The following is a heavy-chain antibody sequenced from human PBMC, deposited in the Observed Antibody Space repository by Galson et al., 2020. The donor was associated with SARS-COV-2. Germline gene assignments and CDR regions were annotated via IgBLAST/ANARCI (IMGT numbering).Heavy chain of an antibody. V-gene: IGHV3-15*01. CDR1: GFTFSNAW. J-gene: IGHJ4*02. CDR2: IKANTDGRTA. Sequence: GESLKISCVASGFTFSNAWMRWARQAPGKGLEWVGRIKANTDGRTADFAASVEGRFSMSREDSKNVVFLQMNNLKPEDTAVYYCSTGRLMVRGVIVDYWGQGSLVTVSS. CDR3: STGRLMVRGVIVDY. D-gene: IGHD3-10*01.